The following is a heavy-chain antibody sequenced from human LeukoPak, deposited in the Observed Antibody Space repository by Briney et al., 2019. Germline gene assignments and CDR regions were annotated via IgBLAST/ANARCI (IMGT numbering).Heavy chain of an antibody. CDR1: GGSFSGYY. Sequence: SETLSLTCAVYGGSFSGYYWSWIRQPPGKGLEWIGYIYCSGSTNYNPSLKSRVTISVDTSKNQFSLKLSSVTAADTAVYYCARAPTGDSSSWYTFPYFDYWGQGTLVTVSS. CDR3: ARAPTGDSSSWYTFPYFDY. D-gene: IGHD6-13*01. J-gene: IGHJ4*02. CDR2: IYCSGST. V-gene: IGHV4-59*01.